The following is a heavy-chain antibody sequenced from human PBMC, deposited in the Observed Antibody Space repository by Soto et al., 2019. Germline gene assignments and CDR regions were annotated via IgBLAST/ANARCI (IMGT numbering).Heavy chain of an antibody. CDR2: INAGNGNT. Sequence: ASVKVSCKASGYTFTSYAMHWVRQAPGQRLEWMGWINAGNGNTKYSQKFQGRVTITRDTSASTAYMELSSLRSEDTAVYYCARAPNDLLRFQQLVPNFQHWGQGTLVTVSS. V-gene: IGHV1-3*01. CDR1: GYTFTSYA. J-gene: IGHJ1*01. CDR3: ARAPNDLLRFQQLVPNFQH. D-gene: IGHD6-13*01.